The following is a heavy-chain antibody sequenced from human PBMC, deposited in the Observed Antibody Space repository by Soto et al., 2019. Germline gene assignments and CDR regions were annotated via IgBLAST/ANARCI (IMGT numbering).Heavy chain of an antibody. CDR2: ISAYNGNT. Sequence: QVQLVQSGAEVKKPGASVKVSCKASGYTFTSYGISWVRQAPGQGLEWVGWISAYNGNTNYAQKLQGRVTMTTDTSTSTAYMELRSLRSDDTAVYYCARERYDILTGYYSKHYYYYYMDVWGKGTTVTVSS. CDR3: ARERYDILTGYYSKHYYYYYMDV. CDR1: GYTFTSYG. V-gene: IGHV1-18*01. D-gene: IGHD3-9*01. J-gene: IGHJ6*03.